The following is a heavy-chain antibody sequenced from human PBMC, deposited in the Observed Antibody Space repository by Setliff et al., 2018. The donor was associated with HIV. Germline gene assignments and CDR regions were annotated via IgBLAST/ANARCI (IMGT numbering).Heavy chain of an antibody. D-gene: IGHD1-26*01. Sequence: EASVKVSCKVSGYSFTDYYMHWVQQAPGNGLEWMGLVDPENGETIYAEKFQGRVTITADTSTDTAYMELSSLRSEDTALYYCATGTIEGLTRYYYYYMDVWGKGT. CDR3: ATGTIEGLTRYYYYYMDV. CDR1: GYSFTDYY. J-gene: IGHJ6*03. V-gene: IGHV1-69-2*01. CDR2: VDPENGET.